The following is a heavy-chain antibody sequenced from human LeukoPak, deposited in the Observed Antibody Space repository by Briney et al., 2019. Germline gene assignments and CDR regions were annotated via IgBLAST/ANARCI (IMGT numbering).Heavy chain of an antibody. J-gene: IGHJ4*02. D-gene: IGHD3-10*01. V-gene: IGHV5-51*01. Sequence: GASLQISCEGAGSNFATYWIGWGRQLPGKGVEWMGLIYPGDSDTRYSPSFQGQVTISADKAISTAYLQWYSLKASDTAMYYCASSSRPYGSGTYSYDSWGQGTLVTVSS. CDR3: ASSSRPYGSGTYSYDS. CDR1: GSNFATYW. CDR2: IYPGDSDT.